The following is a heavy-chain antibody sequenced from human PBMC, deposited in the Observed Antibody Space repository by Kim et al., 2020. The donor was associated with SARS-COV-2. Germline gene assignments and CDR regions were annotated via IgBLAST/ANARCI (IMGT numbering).Heavy chain of an antibody. CDR1: GGSFSGYY. CDR2: INHSGST. V-gene: IGHV4-34*01. J-gene: IGHJ4*02. D-gene: IGHD3-22*01. Sequence: SETLSLTCSVYGGSFSGYYWSWIRQPPGKGLEWIGEINHSGSTNYNPSLKSLVTISVDTSKNQFSLKLSSVTAADTAVYYCARSGPSTMIVVVSLDYWGQGTLVTFSS. CDR3: ARSGPSTMIVVVSLDY.